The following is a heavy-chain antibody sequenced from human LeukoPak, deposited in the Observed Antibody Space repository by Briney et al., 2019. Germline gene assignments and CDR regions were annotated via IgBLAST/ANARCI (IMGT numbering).Heavy chain of an antibody. Sequence: ASVKVSCKASGGTFSSYAISWVRQAPGQGLEWMGGIIPIFGTANYAQRFQGRVTTTTDESTSTAYMELSSLRSEDTAVYYCAGRRDWYFDLWGRGTLVTVSS. CDR1: GGTFSSYA. V-gene: IGHV1-69*05. CDR2: IIPIFGTA. CDR3: AGRRDWYFDL. J-gene: IGHJ2*01.